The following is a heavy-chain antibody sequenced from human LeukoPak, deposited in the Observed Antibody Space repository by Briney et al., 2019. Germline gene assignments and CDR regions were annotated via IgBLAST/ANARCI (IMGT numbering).Heavy chain of an antibody. J-gene: IGHJ4*02. Sequence: SETLSLTCTVSGGSISSRSYYWCWIRQPPGKGLEWIANIYYSGSTYYNPSLKSRVTISVDTSKNQFSLKVNSVTAADTAVYYCASHPYSSGWYVDYWGQGTLVTVSS. CDR1: GGSISSRSYY. CDR3: ASHPYSSGWYVDY. V-gene: IGHV4-39*01. D-gene: IGHD6-19*01. CDR2: IYYSGST.